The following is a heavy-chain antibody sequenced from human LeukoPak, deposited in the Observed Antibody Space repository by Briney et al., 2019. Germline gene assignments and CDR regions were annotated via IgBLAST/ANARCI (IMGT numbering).Heavy chain of an antibody. V-gene: IGHV3-48*02. CDR2: ISSISSTI. Sequence: GGSPRLSCAVSGFTFSSYEMNWVRQAPGKGLEWVAYISSISSTIYYADSVKGRFTISRDNAKKSLYLQMNSLRDEDTAVYYCARDGRPLDYWGQGTLVTVSS. CDR3: ARDGRPLDY. J-gene: IGHJ4*02. CDR1: GFTFSSYE.